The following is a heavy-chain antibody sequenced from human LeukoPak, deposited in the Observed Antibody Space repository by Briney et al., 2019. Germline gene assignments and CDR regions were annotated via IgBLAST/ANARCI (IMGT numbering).Heavy chain of an antibody. Sequence: PSETLSLTCAVYGGSFSGYYWSWIRQPPGKGLEWIGEINHSGSTNYNPSLKSRVTISVDTSKNQFYLKLSSVTAADTAVYYCARGLKAARPFDYWGQGTLVTVSS. CDR3: ARGLKAARPFDY. J-gene: IGHJ4*02. CDR2: INHSGST. CDR1: GGSFSGYY. D-gene: IGHD6-6*01. V-gene: IGHV4-34*01.